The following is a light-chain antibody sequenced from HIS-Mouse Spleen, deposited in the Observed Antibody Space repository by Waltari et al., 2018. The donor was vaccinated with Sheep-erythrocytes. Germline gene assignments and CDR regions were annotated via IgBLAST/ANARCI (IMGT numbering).Light chain of an antibody. Sequence: QSALTQPRSVSGSPGQSVTISCTGTSSDVRGYNYFPWYQQHPGKAPKRMIYDVSKRPSGVPDRFSGSKSGNTASLTISGLQAEDEADYYCCSYAGSYNHVFATGTKVTVL. CDR2: DVS. J-gene: IGLJ1*01. CDR3: CSYAGSYNHV. V-gene: IGLV2-11*01. CDR1: SSDVRGYNY.